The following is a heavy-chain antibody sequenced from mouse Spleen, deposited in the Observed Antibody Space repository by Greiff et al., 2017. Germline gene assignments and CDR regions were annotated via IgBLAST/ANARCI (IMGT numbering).Heavy chain of an antibody. V-gene: IGHV1-4*01. Sequence: VQLQQSGAELARPGASVKMSCKASGYTFTSYTMHWVKQRPGQGLEWIGYINPSSGYTKYNQKFKDKATLTADKSSSTAYMQLSSLTSEDSAVYYCARTYYEDWYFDVWGAGTTVTVSS. CDR1: GYTFTSYT. CDR2: INPSSGYT. J-gene: IGHJ1*01. D-gene: IGHD2-10*01. CDR3: ARTYYEDWYFDV.